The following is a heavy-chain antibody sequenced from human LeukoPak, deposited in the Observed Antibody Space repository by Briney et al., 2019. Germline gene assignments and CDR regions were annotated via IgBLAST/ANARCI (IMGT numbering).Heavy chain of an antibody. CDR3: VSAVRGSSFAI. CDR1: GFIFSNYW. J-gene: IGHJ3*02. D-gene: IGHD3-10*02. CDR2: IKTDGSEK. Sequence: GGSLRLSCAASGFIFSNYWRGWVRQAPGKGLESLANIKTDGSEKYYVDSVKGRFSISRDNAKNSLYLQMNSLRAEDTAVYYCVSAVRGSSFAICGQGTNVTVSS. V-gene: IGHV3-7*03.